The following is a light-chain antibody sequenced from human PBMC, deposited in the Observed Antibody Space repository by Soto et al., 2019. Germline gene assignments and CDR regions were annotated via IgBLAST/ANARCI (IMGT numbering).Light chain of an antibody. V-gene: IGKV3-20*01. CDR3: QQYGSSGT. CDR1: QTVSRS. Sequence: EIVLTQSPGTLSLSPGERATLSCRASQTVSRSLAWYQQKPGQAPRLLIYGESTRATGIPDRFSGSGSGTDFTLTISRLEPEDFAVYYCQQYGSSGTFGQGTKVDIK. CDR2: GES. J-gene: IGKJ1*01.